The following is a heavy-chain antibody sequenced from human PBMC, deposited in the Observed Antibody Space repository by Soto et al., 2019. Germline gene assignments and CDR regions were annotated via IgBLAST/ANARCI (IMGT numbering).Heavy chain of an antibody. CDR3: ARQGEYSSSYYFDF. V-gene: IGHV4-39*01. CDR1: GCSFSSGDYC. CDR2: ICYRGTT. D-gene: IGHD6-6*01. J-gene: IGHJ4*02. Sequence: SETLSVAGPVSGCSFSSGDYCWGWIRQPPGKGLEWIGSICYRGTTYYSPSLKSRVTITEDTSKTQVSLKLSSVTAADTAVYFCARQGEYSSSYYFDFWVQGTLVTVSS.